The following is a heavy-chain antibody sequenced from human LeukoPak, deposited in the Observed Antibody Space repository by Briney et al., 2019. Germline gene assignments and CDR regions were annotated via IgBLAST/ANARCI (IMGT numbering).Heavy chain of an antibody. CDR3: ARGHIVVVPAASKVYNWFDP. D-gene: IGHD2-2*01. CDR2: VNHSGST. CDR1: GGSFSGYN. J-gene: IGHJ5*02. Sequence: SETLSLTCAVYGGSFSGYNWSWIRQPPGKGLEWIGEVNHSGSTNYNPSLKSRVTISVDTSKNQFSLKLSSVTAAETAVYYCARGHIVVVPAASKVYNWFDPWGQGTLVTVSS. V-gene: IGHV4-34*01.